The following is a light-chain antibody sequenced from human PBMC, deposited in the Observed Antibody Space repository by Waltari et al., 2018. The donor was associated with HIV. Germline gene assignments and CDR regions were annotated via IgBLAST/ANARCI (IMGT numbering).Light chain of an antibody. CDR2: DAS. Sequence: EIVMTQSPATLSVSPGESATLPCRASQSISSNLAWYHRRPGQTPRLLIYDASTRATDIPPRFSGSGSGTEFTLTISSLQSEDFAVYFCQQYDRWPGITFGGGTKVEI. J-gene: IGKJ4*01. CDR1: QSISSN. CDR3: QQYDRWPGIT. V-gene: IGKV3-15*01.